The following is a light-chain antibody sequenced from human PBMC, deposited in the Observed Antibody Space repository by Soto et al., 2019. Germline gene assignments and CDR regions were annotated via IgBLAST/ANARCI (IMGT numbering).Light chain of an antibody. CDR1: QHISEY. CDR3: QQYENFPLT. V-gene: IGKV1-33*01. Sequence: DIQMTQSPSSLSASVGDRVTITCQASQHISEYLNWYQSKPGKAPKLLITDASHLKTGVPSRFSGSGSGTDYTFTINNLQPEDIATYYCQQYENFPLTFGGGTKVDIK. J-gene: IGKJ4*01. CDR2: DAS.